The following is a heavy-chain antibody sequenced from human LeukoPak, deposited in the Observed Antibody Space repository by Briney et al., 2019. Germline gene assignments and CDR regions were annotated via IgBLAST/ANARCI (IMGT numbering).Heavy chain of an antibody. D-gene: IGHD2-15*01. CDR3: AREVAAKGGKGFDY. Sequence: SETLSLTCTVSGGSISSGGYYWSWIRQHPGKGLEWIGYIYYSGSTYYNPSLKSRVTISVDTSKNQFSLKLSSVTAADTAVYYCAREVAAKGGKGFDYWGQGTLVAVSS. CDR2: IYYSGST. J-gene: IGHJ4*02. V-gene: IGHV4-31*03. CDR1: GGSISSGGYY.